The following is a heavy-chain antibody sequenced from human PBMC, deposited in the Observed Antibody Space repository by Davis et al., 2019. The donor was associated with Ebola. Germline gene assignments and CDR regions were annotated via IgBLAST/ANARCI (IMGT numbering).Heavy chain of an antibody. CDR2: VYYSGST. J-gene: IGHJ4*02. CDR3: ASRDTPIRFHY. CDR1: GGSIGRSSYY. V-gene: IGHV4-39*01. D-gene: IGHD5-18*01. Sequence: MPSETLSLTCTVSGGSIGRSSYYWGWIRQPPGKGLEWIGSVYYSGSTYYNPSLKSRVTISVDTSKNQFSLKLSSVTAADTAIYYCASRDTPIRFHYWGQGSLVTVSS.